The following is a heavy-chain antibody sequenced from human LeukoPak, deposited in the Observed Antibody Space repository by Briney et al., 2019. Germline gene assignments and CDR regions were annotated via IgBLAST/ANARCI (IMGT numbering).Heavy chain of an antibody. D-gene: IGHD3-9*01. CDR3: ARAVLRYFDWLLAYNWFDP. CDR2: INYSGST. J-gene: IGHJ5*02. V-gene: IGHV4-34*01. Sequence: SETLSLTCAVYGGSFSGYYWSWIRQPPGKGLEWIGEINYSGSTNYNPSLKSRVTISVDTSKNQFSLKLSSVTAADTAVYYCARAVLRYFDWLLAYNWFDPWGQGTLVTVSS. CDR1: GGSFSGYY.